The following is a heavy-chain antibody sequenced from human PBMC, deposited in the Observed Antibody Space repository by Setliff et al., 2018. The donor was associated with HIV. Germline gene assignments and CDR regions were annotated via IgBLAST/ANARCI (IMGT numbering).Heavy chain of an antibody. D-gene: IGHD1-26*01. CDR2: INHSGST. CDR3: AGGPGTTSNDY. V-gene: IGHV4-34*01. Sequence: SETLSLTCAVYGGSFSGYYWSWIRQPPGKGLEWIGEINHSGSTNYNMSLWSRVTISLDASRNQFSLELISVTAADTAVYYCAGGPGTTSNDYWAQGTRVTSPQ. CDR1: GGSFSGYY. J-gene: IGHJ4*02.